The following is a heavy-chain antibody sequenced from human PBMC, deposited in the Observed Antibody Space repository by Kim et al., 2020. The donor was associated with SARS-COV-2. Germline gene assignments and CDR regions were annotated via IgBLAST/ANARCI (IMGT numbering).Heavy chain of an antibody. J-gene: IGHJ4*02. V-gene: IGHV3-33*01. D-gene: IGHD2-15*01. Sequence: GGSLRLSCAASGFTFSSYGLHWVRQAPGKGLEWVAVIWYDGSIIKYADSVKGRFAISRDNSKNTVYLQMNTLRAEDTAMYYCARDRACSNVDHCGQGILV. CDR1: GFTFSSYG. CDR2: IWYDGSII. CDR3: ARDRACSNVDH.